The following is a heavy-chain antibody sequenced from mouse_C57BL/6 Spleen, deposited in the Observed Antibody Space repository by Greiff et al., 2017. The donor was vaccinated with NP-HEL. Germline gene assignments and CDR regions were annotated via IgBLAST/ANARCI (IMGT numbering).Heavy chain of an antibody. CDR2: ISDGGSYT. CDR3: AGDGGKFDY. CDR1: GFTFSSYA. D-gene: IGHD2-1*01. Sequence: EVQLVESGGGLVKPGGSLKLSCAASGFTFSSYAMSWVRQTPEKRLEWVATISDGGSYTYYPDNVKGRFTITRDNAKNNLYLQMSHLKSEDTAMYYCAGDGGKFDYWGQGTTLTVSS. J-gene: IGHJ2*01. V-gene: IGHV5-4*01.